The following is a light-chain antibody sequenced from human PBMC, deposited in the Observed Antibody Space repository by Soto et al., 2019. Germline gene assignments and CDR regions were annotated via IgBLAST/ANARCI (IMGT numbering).Light chain of an antibody. CDR2: GAS. Sequence: EIVLTQSAVTLSLCAVERAPLSCRASQSVSNNYLAWYQQKPGQAPRLLIYGASNRATGIPDRFSGSGSGTDFTLTISRLETEDFAVYYCQQHGSSGTFGQGTKVDI. J-gene: IGKJ1*01. CDR3: QQHGSSGT. CDR1: QSVSNNY. V-gene: IGKV3-20*01.